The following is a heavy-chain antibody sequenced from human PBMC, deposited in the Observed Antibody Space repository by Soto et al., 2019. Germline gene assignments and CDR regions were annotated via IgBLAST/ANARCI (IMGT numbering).Heavy chain of an antibody. J-gene: IGHJ5*02. Sequence: RGSLRLSCVASVFTFRSHWIHWVRQSPGEGLVWVSQINSDGSSANYADAVKGRFTFSGYNAKKTLCLQMNSLRAEDTAVYYCGRCACNGTCCYVFDTWGTGTTVTVSS. D-gene: IGHD2-2*01. V-gene: IGHV3-74*01. CDR3: GRCACNGTCCYVFDT. CDR1: VFTFRSHW. CDR2: INSDGSSA.